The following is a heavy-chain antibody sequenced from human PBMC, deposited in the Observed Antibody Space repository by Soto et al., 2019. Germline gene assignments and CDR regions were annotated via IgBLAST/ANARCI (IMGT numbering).Heavy chain of an antibody. J-gene: IGHJ3*02. CDR1: GGTFSSYS. CDR3: ARDRHCSSTSCLPYKGDAFDI. V-gene: IGHV1-69*13. D-gene: IGHD2-2*01. Sequence: SVKVSCKASGGTFSSYSISWVRQAPGQGLEWMGGIIPIFGTANYAQKFQGRVTITADESTSTAYMELSSLRSEDTAVYYCARDRHCSSTSCLPYKGDAFDIWGQGTMVTVS. CDR2: IIPIFGTA.